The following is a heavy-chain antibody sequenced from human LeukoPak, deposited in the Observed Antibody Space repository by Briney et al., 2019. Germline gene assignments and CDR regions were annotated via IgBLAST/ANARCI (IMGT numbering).Heavy chain of an antibody. CDR2: ISWDGGST. CDR1: GFTFDDYA. J-gene: IGHJ4*02. V-gene: IGHV3-43D*03. Sequence: GGSLRLSCAASGFTFDDYAMHWVRQAPGKGLEWVSLISWDGGSTYYADSVKGRFTISRDNSKNSLYLQMNSLRAEDTALYYCAKGYDFWSGFDYWGQGTLVIVSS. CDR3: AKGYDFWSGFDY. D-gene: IGHD3-3*01.